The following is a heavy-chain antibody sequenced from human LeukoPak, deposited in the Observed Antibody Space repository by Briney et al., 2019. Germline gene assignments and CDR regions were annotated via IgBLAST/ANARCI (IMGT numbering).Heavy chain of an antibody. CDR3: ARAAYDYVWGSYRHPDY. J-gene: IGHJ4*02. V-gene: IGHV3-7*01. D-gene: IGHD3-16*02. CDR2: IKQDGSEI. Sequence: PGGSLRLSCAASGFTFSSYWMSWVRQAPGKGLEWVANIKQDGSEIYSVDSVKGRFTISRDNAKNSLYLQMNSLRAEDTAVYYCARAAYDYVWGSYRHPDYWGQGTLVTVSS. CDR1: GFTFSSYW.